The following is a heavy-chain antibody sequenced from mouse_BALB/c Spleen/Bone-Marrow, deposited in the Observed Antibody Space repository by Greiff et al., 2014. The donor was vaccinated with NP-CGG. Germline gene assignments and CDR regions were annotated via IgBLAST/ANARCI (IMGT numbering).Heavy chain of an antibody. CDR3: ARARHYDF. V-gene: IGHV1-22*01. Sequence: EVQLQESGPELVKPGVSVKISCKTSGYTFTDYTLHWVKQSHGKSLEWIGSVNPNSGGTSYNQKFKGKATLNLDKSSTTAYMELRSLTSDDSAVYYCARARHYDFWGQGTTLTVSS. CDR2: VNPNSGGT. J-gene: IGHJ2*01. CDR1: GYTFTDYT.